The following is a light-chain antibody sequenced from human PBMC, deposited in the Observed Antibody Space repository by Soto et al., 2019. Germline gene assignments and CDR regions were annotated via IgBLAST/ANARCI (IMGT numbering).Light chain of an antibody. Sequence: DIQMTQSPSSLSASVGDRVTITCRAIQSIDKYVNWYQQKPGKGPNLLIYAASNLRTGVPSRFSGSGSGTDFTLTISSLLPEDFATYFCQQSYSTPSLTFGGGTKVDIK. CDR3: QQSYSTPSLT. V-gene: IGKV1-39*01. CDR2: AAS. CDR1: QSIDKY. J-gene: IGKJ4*01.